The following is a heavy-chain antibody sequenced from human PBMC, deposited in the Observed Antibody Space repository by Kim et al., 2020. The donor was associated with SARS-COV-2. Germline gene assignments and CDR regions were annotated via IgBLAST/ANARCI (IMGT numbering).Heavy chain of an antibody. D-gene: IGHD6-13*01. CDR2: ISSSSSYI. CDR3: ARDFQQLVYYYYYGMDV. CDR1: GFTFSSYS. J-gene: IGHJ6*02. V-gene: IGHV3-21*01. Sequence: GGSLRLSCAASGFTFSSYSMNWVRQAPGKGLEWVSSISSSSSYIYYADSVKGRFTISRDNAKNSLYLQMNSLRAEDTAVYYCARDFQQLVYYYYYGMDVWGQGTTVTVSS.